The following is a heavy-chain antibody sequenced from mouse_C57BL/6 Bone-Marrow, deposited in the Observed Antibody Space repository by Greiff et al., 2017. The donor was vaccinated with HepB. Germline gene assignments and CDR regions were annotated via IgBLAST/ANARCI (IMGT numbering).Heavy chain of an antibody. CDR2: IDPEDGET. CDR3: ARRGDGYSYAMDY. V-gene: IGHV14-2*01. D-gene: IGHD2-3*01. J-gene: IGHJ4*01. CDR1: GFNIKDYY. Sequence: EVKLMESGAELVKPGASVKLSCTASGFNIKDYYMHWVKQRPEQGLEWIGRIDPEDGETKYAPKFQGTATITADTSSNTAYLQLSSLTSEDTAVYYCARRGDGYSYAMDYWGQGTSVTVSS.